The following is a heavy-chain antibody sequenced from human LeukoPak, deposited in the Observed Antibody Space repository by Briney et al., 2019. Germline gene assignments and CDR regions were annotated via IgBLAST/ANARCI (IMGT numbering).Heavy chain of an antibody. CDR2: IYSGGST. CDR3: AREDRTATHDY. V-gene: IGHV3-53*01. Sequence: GGSLRLSCAASGFTVSSNYMSWVRQAPGKGPEWVSVIYSGGSTYYADSVKGRFTISRDNSKNTLYLQMNSLRAEDTAVYYCAREDRTATHDYWGQGTLVTVSS. CDR1: GFTVSSNY. D-gene: IGHD1/OR15-1a*01. J-gene: IGHJ4*02.